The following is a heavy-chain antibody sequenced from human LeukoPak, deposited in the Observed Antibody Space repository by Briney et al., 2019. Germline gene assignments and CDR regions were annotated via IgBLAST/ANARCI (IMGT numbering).Heavy chain of an antibody. Sequence: GASVKVSCKASGYTFTSYGISWVRQAPGQGLEWMGWISAYNGNTNYAQKLQGRVTMTTDTSTSTAYMELSSLRSEDTAVYYCVYYYDSSGTGHFDYWGQGTLVTVSS. J-gene: IGHJ4*02. CDR2: ISAYNGNT. D-gene: IGHD3-22*01. CDR1: GYTFTSYG. V-gene: IGHV1-18*01. CDR3: VYYYDSSGTGHFDY.